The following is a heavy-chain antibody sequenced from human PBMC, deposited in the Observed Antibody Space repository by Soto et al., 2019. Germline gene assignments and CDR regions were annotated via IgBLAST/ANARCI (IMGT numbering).Heavy chain of an antibody. J-gene: IGHJ4*02. Sequence: QITLKESGPTLVRPAQTLTLTCDFSGFSLSTYHMGVAWIRQPPEKALEWLALIYWDDDKRYSPSLKDRLAISKDTSSNQVVLTITNIDPGDSATYFCVHAGDYDPLTFDHWGPGTLVTVYS. CDR3: VHAGDYDPLTFDH. D-gene: IGHD4-17*01. CDR1: GFSLSTYHMG. CDR2: IYWDDDK. V-gene: IGHV2-5*02.